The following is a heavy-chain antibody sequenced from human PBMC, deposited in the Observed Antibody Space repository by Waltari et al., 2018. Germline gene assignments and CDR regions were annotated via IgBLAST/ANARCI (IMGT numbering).Heavy chain of an antibody. Sequence: QVQLVQSGAEVKKPGASVKVSCKASGYTFTSYAMHWVRQAPGQRLEWMGWINAGNGNTKYSQKFQGRVTITRDTSASTAYMELSSLRSEDTAVYYCARDREEGLLWFRELSPGFDYWGQGTLVTVSS. CDR1: GYTFTSYA. D-gene: IGHD3-10*01. CDR2: INAGNGNT. J-gene: IGHJ4*02. V-gene: IGHV1-3*01. CDR3: ARDREEGLLWFRELSPGFDY.